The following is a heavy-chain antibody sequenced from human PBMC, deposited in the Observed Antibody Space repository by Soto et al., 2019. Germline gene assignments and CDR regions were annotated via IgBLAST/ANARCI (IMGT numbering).Heavy chain of an antibody. J-gene: IGHJ1*01. CDR3: ARDQSSSWYIRYFQH. CDR1: GFTFSSYS. D-gene: IGHD6-13*01. CDR2: ISSSSSTI. V-gene: IGHV3-48*01. Sequence: GESLKISCAASGFTFSSYSMNWVRQAPGKGLEWVSYISSSSSTIYYADSVKGRFTISRDNAKNSLYLQMNSLRAEDTAVYYCARDQSSSWYIRYFQHWGQGTLVTVSS.